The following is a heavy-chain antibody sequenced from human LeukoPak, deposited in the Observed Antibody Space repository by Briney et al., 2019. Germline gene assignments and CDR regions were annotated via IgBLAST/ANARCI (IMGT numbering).Heavy chain of an antibody. CDR3: ARRDVGAGRSYYYYGMDV. J-gene: IGHJ6*02. CDR2: IWYDGSNK. V-gene: IGHV3-33*01. D-gene: IGHD1-26*01. CDR1: GFTFSSYG. Sequence: PGGSLRLSCAASGFTFSSYGVHWVRQAPGKGLAWVAVIWYDGSNKYYADSVKGRFTISRDNSKNTLYLQMNSLRAEDTAVYYCARRDVGAGRSYYYYGMDVWGQGTTVTVSS.